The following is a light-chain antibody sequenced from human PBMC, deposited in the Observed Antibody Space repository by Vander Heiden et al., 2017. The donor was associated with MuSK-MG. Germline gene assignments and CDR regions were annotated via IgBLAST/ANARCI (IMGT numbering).Light chain of an antibody. CDR3: QVWDANTDHVV. Sequence: SYVLTQPPSVSVAPGQTARITCGGNKIGSKSVHWYQQKPGQAPVLVVYDTSDRPSGIPERFSGSNSGNTATLTISRVEAGDEADYFCQVWDANTDHVVFGGGTKLTVL. J-gene: IGLJ2*01. CDR1: KIGSKS. V-gene: IGLV3-21*02. CDR2: DTS.